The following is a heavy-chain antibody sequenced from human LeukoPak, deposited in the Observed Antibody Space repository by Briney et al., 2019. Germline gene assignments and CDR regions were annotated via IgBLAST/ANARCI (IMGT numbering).Heavy chain of an antibody. J-gene: IGHJ4*02. CDR2: IKQDGSEK. Sequence: GGSLRLSCAASGFTFSTYWMNWVRQAPGKGLEWVANIKQDGSEKYYVDSVKGRFVVSRDNAKNSLYLQMNSLGAEDTAVYYCARGIVVPGIDYWGQGTLVTVSS. V-gene: IGHV3-7*01. D-gene: IGHD2-15*01. CDR3: ARGIVVPGIDY. CDR1: GFTFSTYW.